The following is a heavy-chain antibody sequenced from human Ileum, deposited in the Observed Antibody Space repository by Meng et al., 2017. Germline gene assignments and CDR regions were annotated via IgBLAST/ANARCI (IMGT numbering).Heavy chain of an antibody. Sequence: QGQLVRSGVEVKKPGASVKVYSKAYEYTFTNYYMHWVRQAPGQGLEWMGIINPSGVSTTFAQKFQGRVTLTRDTSTSTVDMELSNLRSEDTAVYYCAAPGVAPPGLTGDYWGQGTLVTVSS. J-gene: IGHJ4*02. D-gene: IGHD3/OR15-3a*01. V-gene: IGHV1-46*01. CDR2: INPSGVST. CDR1: EYTFTNYY. CDR3: AAPGVAPPGLTGDY.